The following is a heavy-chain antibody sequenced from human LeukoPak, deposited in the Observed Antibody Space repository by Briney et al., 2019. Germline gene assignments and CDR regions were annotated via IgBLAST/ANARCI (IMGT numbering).Heavy chain of an antibody. CDR1: GFTFSSYG. CDR2: ISYDGSNK. Sequence: GRSLRLSCAASGFTFSSYGMHWVRQAPGKGLEWVAVISYDGSNKYYADSVKGRFTISRDNSKNTLYLQMNSLRAEDTAVYYCARDGSAYYGMDVWGQGTTVTVSS. V-gene: IGHV3-30*03. J-gene: IGHJ6*02. D-gene: IGHD6-25*01. CDR3: ARDGSAYYGMDV.